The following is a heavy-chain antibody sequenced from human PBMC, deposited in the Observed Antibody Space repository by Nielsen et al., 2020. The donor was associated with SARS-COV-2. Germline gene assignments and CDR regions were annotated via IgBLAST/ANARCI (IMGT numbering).Heavy chain of an antibody. CDR1: GFTFDDYA. CDR3: ASGSGSPTEGYGMDV. Sequence: GGSLRLSCAASGFTFDDYAMHWVRQAPGKGLEWVSGISWNSGSISYADSVKGRFTISRDNAKNSLYLQMNSLRAEDTALYYCASGSGSPTEGYGMDVWGQGTTVTVSS. J-gene: IGHJ6*02. V-gene: IGHV3-9*01. CDR2: ISWNSGSI. D-gene: IGHD3-10*01.